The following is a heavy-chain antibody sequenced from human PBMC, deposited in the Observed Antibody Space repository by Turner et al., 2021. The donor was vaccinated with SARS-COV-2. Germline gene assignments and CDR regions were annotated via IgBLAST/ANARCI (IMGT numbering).Heavy chain of an antibody. D-gene: IGHD3-22*01. CDR2: IYYRGST. V-gene: IGHV4-39*01. J-gene: IGHJ5*02. CDR1: GDSISSDNYY. CDR3: ASHYYYDSSGPSNWFDP. Sequence: QLQLQESGPGLVKPSETLSLSCTVSGDSISSDNYYWGWIRQPPGKGLEWTGSIYYRGSTNYNPSLKSRVTISVDTSKNQFSLRLSSLTAADTAVYYCASHYYYDSSGPSNWFDPWGQGTLVTVSS.